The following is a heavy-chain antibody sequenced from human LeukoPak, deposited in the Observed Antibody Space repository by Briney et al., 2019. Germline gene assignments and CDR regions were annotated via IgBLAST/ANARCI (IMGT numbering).Heavy chain of an antibody. V-gene: IGHV3-15*01. Sequence: PGGSLKLSCAASRFTFSNAGMNWVRQAPGKGLEWVGRIKSKTDGGTTDYAAPVKGRFTISRDDSKNTLYLQMNSLKTEDTAVYYCTPEDYGGPYGAFDIWGQGTMVTVSS. CDR2: IKSKTDGGTT. CDR3: TPEDYGGPYGAFDI. J-gene: IGHJ3*02. D-gene: IGHD4-23*01. CDR1: RFTFSNAG.